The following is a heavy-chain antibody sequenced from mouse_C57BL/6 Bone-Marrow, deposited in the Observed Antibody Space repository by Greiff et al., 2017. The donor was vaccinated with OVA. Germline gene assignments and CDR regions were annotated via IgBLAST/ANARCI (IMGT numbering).Heavy chain of an antibody. Sequence: VQLQQSGAELAKPGASVKLSCKASGYTFTSYWMHWVKQRPGQGLAWLGYINPSSGYHKYNPKFKDQATWTADKSSSTAYMQLISLTYEDSAVYYCARGVWLLAWFAYWGQGTLVTVSA. CDR3: ARGVWLLAWFAY. J-gene: IGHJ3*01. D-gene: IGHD2-3*01. CDR2: INPSSGYH. V-gene: IGHV1-7*01. CDR1: GYTFTSYW.